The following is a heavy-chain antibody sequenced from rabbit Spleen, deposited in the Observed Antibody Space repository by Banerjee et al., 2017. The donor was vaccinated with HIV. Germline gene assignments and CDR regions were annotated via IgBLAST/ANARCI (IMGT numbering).Heavy chain of an antibody. V-gene: IGHV1S45*01. D-gene: IGHD4-1*01. Sequence: QEQLVESGGDLVKPGASLTLTRKASGVSFSDNSYMCWVRQAPGKGLEWVVCIDAGSSGFTYFASWAKGRFTISKTASTTVTLQMTSLTAADTATYFCARDLDGVIGWNFGWWGQGTLVTVS. CDR3: ARDLDGVIGWNFGW. J-gene: IGHJ6*01. CDR2: IDAGSSGFT. CDR1: GVSFSDNSY.